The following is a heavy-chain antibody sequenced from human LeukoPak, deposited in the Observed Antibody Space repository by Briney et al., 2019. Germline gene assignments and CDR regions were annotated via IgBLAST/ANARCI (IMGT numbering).Heavy chain of an antibody. V-gene: IGHV4-39*01. CDR3: ARQKDAFDI. CDR1: GGSISTSTYY. J-gene: IGHJ3*02. Sequence: SETLSLTCTVSGGSISTSTYYWGWIRQPPGKGLEWIGTIYYTGRTYYIPSLKSRVTISVDTSKNQFSLKLSSVTAADTAAYYCARQKDAFDIWGQGTMVTVSS. CDR2: IYYTGRT.